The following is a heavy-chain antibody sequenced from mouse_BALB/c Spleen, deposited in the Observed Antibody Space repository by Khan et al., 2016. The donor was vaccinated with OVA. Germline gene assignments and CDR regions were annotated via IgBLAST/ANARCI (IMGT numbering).Heavy chain of an antibody. CDR3: GRGNYYGYYFDY. V-gene: IGHV3-2*02. CDR2: ISYSGVT. CDR1: GYSITSGYA. D-gene: IGHD1-1*01. J-gene: IGHJ2*01. Sequence: EVQLVESGPGLVKPSQSLSLTCTVTGYSITSGYAWNWIRQFPGNKLEWMGYISYSGVTSYTPSLKSRISITLDTSKNQFFLQLNSVTTEDTATYYGGRGNYYGYYFDYWGQGTTLTVSS.